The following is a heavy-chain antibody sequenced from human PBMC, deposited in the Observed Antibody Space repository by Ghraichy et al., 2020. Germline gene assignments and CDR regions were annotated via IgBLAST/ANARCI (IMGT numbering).Heavy chain of an antibody. V-gene: IGHV3-48*02. CDR1: GFTFSSYS. CDR2: ISSSSSTI. J-gene: IGHJ6*02. D-gene: IGHD2-2*01. CDR3: ARDNSIEVEVPAANPGHYYYGMDV. Sequence: GGSLRLSCAASGFTFSSYSMNWVRQAPGKGLEWVSYISSSSSTIYYADSVKGRFTISRDNAKNSLYLQMNSLRDEDTAVYYCARDNSIEVEVPAANPGHYYYGMDVWGQGTTVTVSS.